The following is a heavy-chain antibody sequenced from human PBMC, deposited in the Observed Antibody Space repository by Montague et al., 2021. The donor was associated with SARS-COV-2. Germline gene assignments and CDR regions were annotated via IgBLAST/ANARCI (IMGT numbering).Heavy chain of an antibody. V-gene: IGHV4-59*01. CDR3: ARAQNYWFIANCVNGFDY. J-gene: IGHJ4*02. Sequence: SETLSLTCTVSGGSISGYYWTWIRQPPGKGLEWIGHIYYSGSTKYNPSLKSRVTISVDTSKNQFSLKLSSVTAADTAVYYCARAQNYWFIANCVNGFDYWGQGALVTVSS. D-gene: IGHD1-7*01. CDR1: GGSISGYY. CDR2: IYYSGST.